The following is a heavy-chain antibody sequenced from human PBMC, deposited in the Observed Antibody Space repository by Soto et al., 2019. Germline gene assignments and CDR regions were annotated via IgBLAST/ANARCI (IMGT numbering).Heavy chain of an antibody. D-gene: IGHD2-15*01. J-gene: IGHJ4*02. CDR3: ASPGYCSDGTCYPDY. CDR2: IHHSGST. CDR1: GGSLSGSY. Sequence: KASETLSLTCAVYGGSLSGSYWSWIRQPPGTGLEWIGEIHHSGSTYYNPSLKSRVTLSVDTSKNQFSLKLNSVTAADTAVYYCASPGYCSDGTCYPDYWGQGTLVTVSS. V-gene: IGHV4-34*01.